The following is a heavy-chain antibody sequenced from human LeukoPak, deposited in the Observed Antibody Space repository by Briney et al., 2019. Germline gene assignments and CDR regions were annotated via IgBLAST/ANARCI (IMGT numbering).Heavy chain of an antibody. D-gene: IGHD1-14*01. CDR3: ARGLGSDSGTWFDP. CDR1: GFTFNSYW. V-gene: IGHV3-7*01. CDR2: IKQDGSDK. Sequence: PGGSLRLSCAASGFTFNSYWMSWVRHVPGKGLEWVANIKQDGSDKYYVDSVKGRFTVSRDNAENSLYLQMSILRADDKAISDCARGLGSDSGTWFDPWCQGTLVTVSS. J-gene: IGHJ5*02.